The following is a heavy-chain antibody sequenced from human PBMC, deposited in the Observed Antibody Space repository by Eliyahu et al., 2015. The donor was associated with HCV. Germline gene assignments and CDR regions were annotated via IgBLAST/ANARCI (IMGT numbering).Heavy chain of an antibody. CDR2: ISYGGNNT. J-gene: IGHJ4*02. V-gene: IGHV3-30*18. Sequence: QVQLVESGGGVVQPGRSLRLSCAASGFTFSRYGMHWVRQAPGKGLEWVAVISYGGNNTYYGDSVKGRFTISRDNSKNTLHLEMNNLRAEDTAVYYCAKELPAAVVGVDYWGQGTLVTVSS. CDR1: GFTFSRYG. D-gene: IGHD2-2*01. CDR3: AKELPAAVVGVDY.